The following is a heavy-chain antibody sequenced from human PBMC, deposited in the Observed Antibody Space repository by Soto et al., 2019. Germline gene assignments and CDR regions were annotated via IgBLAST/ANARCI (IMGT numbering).Heavy chain of an antibody. CDR1: GRSISSGGYY. Sequence: QVQLQESGPGLVKPSQTLSLTCTVSGRSISSGGYYWSWIRQHPGKGMAWIGYINYTGRTYYNPALSSRVTITVDTSKNQFSLNLSSVTAAGTAVYYCASDLDLWGRGTLVTVSS. V-gene: IGHV4-31*03. J-gene: IGHJ2*01. CDR2: INYTGRT. CDR3: ASDLDL.